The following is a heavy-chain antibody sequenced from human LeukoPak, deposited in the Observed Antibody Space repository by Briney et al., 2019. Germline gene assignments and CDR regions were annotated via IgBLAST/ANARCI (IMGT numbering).Heavy chain of an antibody. V-gene: IGHV1-2*02. Sequence: SVKVSCKASGYTFTGYYIHWVRQAPGQGLEWMAWINPNSGATNYAQKFQGRVTMTRDTSISTAYMQLSRLASDDTAGYFCARGRFGEWDNWFDPWGQGTLVTVSS. CDR2: INPNSGAT. J-gene: IGHJ5*02. CDR3: ARGRFGEWDNWFDP. CDR1: GYTFTGYY. D-gene: IGHD3-10*01.